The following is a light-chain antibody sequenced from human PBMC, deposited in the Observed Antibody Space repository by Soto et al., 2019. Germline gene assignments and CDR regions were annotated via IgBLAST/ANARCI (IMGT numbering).Light chain of an antibody. V-gene: IGKV1-33*01. Sequence: QMTKYQSSLSASLGDRFTITCRASQDISRYLNWYQHKPGKAPKLLIYDASNLETRVPSRFSGSGSGTEFTLTISSLQPEDFATYYCLQHNSYPRTFGQGTKVDIK. CDR1: QDISRY. J-gene: IGKJ1*01. CDR2: DAS. CDR3: LQHNSYPRT.